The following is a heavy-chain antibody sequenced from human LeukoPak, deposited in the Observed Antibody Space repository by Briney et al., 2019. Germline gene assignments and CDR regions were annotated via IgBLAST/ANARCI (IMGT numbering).Heavy chain of an antibody. Sequence: PGRSLRLSCAASGFTFDDYVMHWVRQAPGRGLGWVSGISRNSANIGHADSVKGRFTISRDNAKNSLYLQMNSLRTEDTALYYCARDFCTGCNYYFYGMDVWGRGTTVTVSS. V-gene: IGHV3-9*01. CDR3: ARDFCTGCNYYFYGMDV. J-gene: IGHJ6*02. CDR2: ISRNSANI. D-gene: IGHD2-2*01. CDR1: GFTFDDYV.